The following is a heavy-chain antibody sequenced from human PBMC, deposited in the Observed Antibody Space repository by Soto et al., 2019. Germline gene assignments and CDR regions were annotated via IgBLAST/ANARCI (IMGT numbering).Heavy chain of an antibody. Sequence: AWVSAISDSGGRTYYEDSVKRRFTNSRDNPKNTPYLQMNSLRAEDTAVYYCAKETNIVVVVAATPGAFDIWGQGTMVTVSS. CDR2: ISDSGGRT. CDR3: AKETNIVVVVAATPGAFDI. J-gene: IGHJ3*02. D-gene: IGHD2-15*01. V-gene: IGHV3-23*01.